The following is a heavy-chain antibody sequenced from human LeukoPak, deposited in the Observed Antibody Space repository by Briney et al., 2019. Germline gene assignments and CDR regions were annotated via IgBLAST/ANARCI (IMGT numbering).Heavy chain of an antibody. CDR1: GGSISSYY. Sequence: SETLSLTCTVSGGSISSYYWSWIRQAPGKGLEWIGDICYSGSTNYNPSLKSRVTISVDTSKNQFSLKLSSVTATDTAVYYCARAQVVLYTDDYGDYRNYYGMDVWGKGTTVTVSS. D-gene: IGHD4-17*01. V-gene: IGHV4-59*01. CDR2: ICYSGST. J-gene: IGHJ6*04. CDR3: ARAQVVLYTDDYGDYRNYYGMDV.